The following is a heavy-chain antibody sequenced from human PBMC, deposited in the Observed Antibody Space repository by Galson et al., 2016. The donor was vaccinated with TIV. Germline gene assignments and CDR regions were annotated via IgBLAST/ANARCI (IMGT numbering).Heavy chain of an antibody. CDR1: GFTFSNYG. CDR3: ARDGSWSGDPIYGGTRPDF. Sequence: SLRLSCATSGFTFSNYGMYWVRQVPGKGLEWVALIWYDGNAKFYADSVKGRFTISRDTSRDTLYLQMNSLSAEDTALYDCARDGSWSGDPIYGGTRPDFWGRGTLVTVSS. V-gene: IGHV3-33*07. J-gene: IGHJ4*02. CDR2: IWYDGNAK. D-gene: IGHD3-10*01.